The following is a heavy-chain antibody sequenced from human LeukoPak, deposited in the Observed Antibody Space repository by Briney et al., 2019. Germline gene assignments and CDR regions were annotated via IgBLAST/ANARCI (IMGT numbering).Heavy chain of an antibody. J-gene: IGHJ6*03. CDR1: GASINTAAYY. V-gene: IGHV4-61*02. CDR2: LNTGGST. Sequence: TPSETLSLTCTVSGASINTAAYYWPWIRQPAGKGLEWIGRLNTGGSTTYNPSLKSRFTISVDTSKNQFSLKLTSMTAADTAVYYCAKDSAGGYYDSSGFGSYYYMDVWGTGTTVTVSS. D-gene: IGHD3-22*01. CDR3: AKDSAGGYYDSSGFGSYYYMDV.